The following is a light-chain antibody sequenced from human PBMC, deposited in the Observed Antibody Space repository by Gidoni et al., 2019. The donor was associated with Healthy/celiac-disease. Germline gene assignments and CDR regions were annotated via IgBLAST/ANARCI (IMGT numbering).Light chain of an antibody. CDR2: AAS. J-gene: IGKJ2*01. CDR1: QSISSY. Sequence: DIQMNQSPSSLSASVVDRVTITCRASQSISSYLNWYQQKPGKAPKLLIYAASSLQSGVPSRFSGSGSGTDFTLTISSLQPEDFATYYCQQSYSTLRTFGQGTKLEIK. V-gene: IGKV1-39*01. CDR3: QQSYSTLRT.